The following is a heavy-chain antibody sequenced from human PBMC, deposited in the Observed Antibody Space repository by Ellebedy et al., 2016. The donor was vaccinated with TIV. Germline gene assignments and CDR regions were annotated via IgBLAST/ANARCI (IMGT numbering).Heavy chain of an antibody. CDR1: GGSVRSGSYY. V-gene: IGHV4-61*01. D-gene: IGHD6-6*01. Sequence: SETLSLXXNVSGGSVRSGSYYWSWIRQPPGKGLEWIGYIYYTGSTNYNPSLKSRVTVSVDTSNNQFSLKLSSVTAADTAVYYCAREYSSSTGRGGWFDPWGQGTLVTVSS. CDR3: AREYSSSTGRGGWFDP. CDR2: IYYTGST. J-gene: IGHJ5*02.